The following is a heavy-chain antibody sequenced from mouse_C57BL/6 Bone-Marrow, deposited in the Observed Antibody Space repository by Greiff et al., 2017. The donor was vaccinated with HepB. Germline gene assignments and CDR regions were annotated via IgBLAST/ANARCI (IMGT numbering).Heavy chain of an antibody. CDR3: ASIYYDYDDAAYYAMDY. D-gene: IGHD2-4*01. V-gene: IGHV1-53*01. CDR1: GYTFTSYW. CDR2: INPSNGGT. Sequence: QVQLQQPGTELVKPGASVKLSCKASGYTFTSYWMHWVKQRPGQGLEWIGNINPSNGGTNYNEKFKSKATLTVDKSSSPAYMQLSSLTSEDSAVYYCASIYYDYDDAAYYAMDYWGQGTSVTVSS. J-gene: IGHJ4*01.